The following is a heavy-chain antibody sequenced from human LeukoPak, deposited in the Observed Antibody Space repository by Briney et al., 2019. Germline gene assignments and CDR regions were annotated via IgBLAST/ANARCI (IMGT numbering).Heavy chain of an antibody. Sequence: GGSLRLSCAASGFTFSSYSMNWVRQAPGKGLEWVSYISSSSSTIYYADSVKGRFTISRDNAKNSLYLQMNGLRAEDTAVYYCAREVVVRYFDYFDYWGQGTLVTVSS. CDR2: ISSSSSTI. V-gene: IGHV3-48*01. D-gene: IGHD3-9*01. CDR1: GFTFSSYS. CDR3: AREVVVRYFDYFDY. J-gene: IGHJ4*02.